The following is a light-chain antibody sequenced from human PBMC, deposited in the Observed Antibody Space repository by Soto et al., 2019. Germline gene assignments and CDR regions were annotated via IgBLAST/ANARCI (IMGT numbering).Light chain of an antibody. CDR3: NSYTNIGTFWV. CDR2: EVV. Sequence: QSALTQPASLSGSPGQSITISCTGTSSDVGGYRHVSWYQQHPGKLPKLLIYEVVNRPSGVSDRFSGSKSGNTASLTISGLQAEDEADYYCNSYTNIGTFWVFGGGTKLTVL. J-gene: IGLJ3*02. CDR1: SSDVGGYRH. V-gene: IGLV2-14*01.